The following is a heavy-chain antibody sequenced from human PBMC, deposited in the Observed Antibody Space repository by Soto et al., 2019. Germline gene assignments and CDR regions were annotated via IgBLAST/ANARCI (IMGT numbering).Heavy chain of an antibody. J-gene: IGHJ6*02. D-gene: IGHD6-19*01. V-gene: IGHV3-48*03. Sequence: EVQLVESGGGLVQPGGSLRLSCEASGFTFSNFEMSWVRQAPGKGLEWVSSIRSSGSPVFYADSLRGRFTISRDNAKNSLYLQMSSLRAEDTAVYYCVKDGSSGWPYYYGLDVWGQGTTVTVSS. CDR3: VKDGSSGWPYYYGLDV. CDR2: IRSSGSPV. CDR1: GFTFSNFE.